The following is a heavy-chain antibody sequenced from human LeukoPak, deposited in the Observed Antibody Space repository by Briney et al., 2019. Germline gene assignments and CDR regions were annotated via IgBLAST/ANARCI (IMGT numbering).Heavy chain of an antibody. CDR3: ASYSGSYSAFDY. V-gene: IGHV1-46*01. CDR1: GYTFTSYY. Sequence: ASVKVSCKASGYTFTSYYMHWVRQAPGQGLEWMGIINPSGGSTSCAQKFQGRVTMTRDTSTSTVYMELSSLRSEDTAVYYCASYSGSYSAFDYWGQGTLVTVSS. CDR2: INPSGGST. J-gene: IGHJ4*02. D-gene: IGHD1-26*01.